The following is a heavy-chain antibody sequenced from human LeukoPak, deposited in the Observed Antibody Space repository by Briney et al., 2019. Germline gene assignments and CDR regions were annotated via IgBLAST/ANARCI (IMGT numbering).Heavy chain of an antibody. CDR2: ISWNSGSI. CDR1: GFTFDDYA. CDR3: ARAYDKAYDY. D-gene: IGHD2-21*01. Sequence: GGSLRLSCAASGFTFDDYAMHWVRQAPGKGLEWVSGISWNSGSIGYADSVKGRFTISRDNSKNTVSLHMNSLRAEDSAIYRCARAYDKAYDYWGQGTLVTVSS. J-gene: IGHJ4*02. V-gene: IGHV3-9*01.